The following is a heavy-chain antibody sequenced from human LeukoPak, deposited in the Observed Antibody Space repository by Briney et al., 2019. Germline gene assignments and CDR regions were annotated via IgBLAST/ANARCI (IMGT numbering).Heavy chain of an antibody. CDR2: ISGSGGST. Sequence: GGSLRLSCAASGFTFSRYAMSWVRQAPGKGLEWVSAISGSGGSTYYADSVKGRFTISRHNSKNTLYLQMNSLRAEDTAVYYCAKTPYDSSGYCHYFDYWGQGTLVTVSS. D-gene: IGHD3-22*01. V-gene: IGHV3-23*01. CDR1: GFTFSRYA. J-gene: IGHJ4*02. CDR3: AKTPYDSSGYCHYFDY.